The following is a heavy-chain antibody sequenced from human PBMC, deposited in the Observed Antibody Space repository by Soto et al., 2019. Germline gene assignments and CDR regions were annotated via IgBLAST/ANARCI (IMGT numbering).Heavy chain of an antibody. D-gene: IGHD2-2*01. V-gene: IGHV1-69*02. CDR1: GGTFSSYT. J-gene: IGHJ6*02. CDR3: ASDCSSTSCYFYYYYGMDV. Sequence: QVQLVQSGAEVKKPGSSVKVSCKASGGTFSSYTISWVRQAPGQGLEWMGRIIPILGIANYAQKFQGRVTITADKSTSTAYMELSSLRPEDTAVYYCASDCSSTSCYFYYYYGMDVWGQGTTVTVSS. CDR2: IIPILGIA.